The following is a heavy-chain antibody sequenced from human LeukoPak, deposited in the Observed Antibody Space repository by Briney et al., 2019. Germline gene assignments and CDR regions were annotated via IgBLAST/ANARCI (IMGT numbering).Heavy chain of an antibody. CDR1: GFTFNSYC. CDR2: ISSGSSYI. V-gene: IGHV3-21*01. Sequence: PGGSLRRSCAASGFTFNSYCMNWVRQAPGKGLEWVSSISSGSSYIFYADSVKGRFTISRDNAKNSLYLQMNSLRAEDTAVYYCARQVGVDDDFYIWGQGTMVTISS. D-gene: IGHD1-26*01. CDR3: ARQVGVDDDFYI. J-gene: IGHJ3*02.